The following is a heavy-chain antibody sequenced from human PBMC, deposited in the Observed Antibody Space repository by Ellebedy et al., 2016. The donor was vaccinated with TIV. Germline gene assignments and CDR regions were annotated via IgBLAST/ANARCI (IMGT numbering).Heavy chain of an antibody. D-gene: IGHD3-10*01. Sequence: GGSLRLXCAASGFTFSNYAMNWVRQAPGKGLEWVSGINDSGGSTKHADSAKGRFTISRDNFKNTLYLQMNSLRAEDTALYYCAKGGKTHYYYGMDVWGQGTTVIVSS. CDR1: GFTFSNYA. CDR3: AKGGKTHYYYGMDV. CDR2: INDSGGST. J-gene: IGHJ6*02. V-gene: IGHV3-23*01.